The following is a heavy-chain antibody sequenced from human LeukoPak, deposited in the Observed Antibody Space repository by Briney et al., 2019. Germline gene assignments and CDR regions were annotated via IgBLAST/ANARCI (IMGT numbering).Heavy chain of an antibody. CDR2: IYYSGST. CDR1: GGSISSGDYY. D-gene: IGHD6-13*01. Sequence: KPSETLSLTCTVSGGSISSGDYYWSWIRQPPGKGLEWIGYIYYSGSTYYNPSLKSRVTISVDTSKNQFSLKLSSVTAADTAVYYCARDQMLPGIAAGMDVWGQGTTVTVSS. J-gene: IGHJ6*02. CDR3: ARDQMLPGIAAGMDV. V-gene: IGHV4-30-4*08.